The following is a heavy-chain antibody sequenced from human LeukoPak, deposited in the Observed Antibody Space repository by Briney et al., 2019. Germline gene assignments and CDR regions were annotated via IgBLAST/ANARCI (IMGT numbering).Heavy chain of an antibody. Sequence: SETLSLTCTVSGGSISSGGYYWSWLRQHPGKGLEWIGYIYYSGSTYYNPSLKSRVTISVDTSKNQFSLKLSSVTAADTAVYYCARGLRKDYDSSGQRYFDLWGRGTLVTVSS. V-gene: IGHV4-31*03. D-gene: IGHD3-22*01. CDR2: IYYSGST. J-gene: IGHJ2*01. CDR3: ARGLRKDYDSSGQRYFDL. CDR1: GGSISSGGYY.